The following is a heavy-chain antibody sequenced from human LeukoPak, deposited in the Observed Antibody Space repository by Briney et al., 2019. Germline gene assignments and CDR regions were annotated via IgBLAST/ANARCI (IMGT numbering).Heavy chain of an antibody. V-gene: IGHV4-4*07. CDR3: ARAVGSGSFQTYYYYMDV. CDR1: GYSISSGYY. Sequence: SETLSLTCTVSGYSISSGYYWGWIRQPAGKGLEWIGRIYTSGSTNYNPSLKSRVTMSVDTSKNQFSLKLSSVTAADTAVYYCARAVGSGSFQTYYYYMDVWGKGTTVTISS. J-gene: IGHJ6*03. D-gene: IGHD3-10*01. CDR2: IYTSGST.